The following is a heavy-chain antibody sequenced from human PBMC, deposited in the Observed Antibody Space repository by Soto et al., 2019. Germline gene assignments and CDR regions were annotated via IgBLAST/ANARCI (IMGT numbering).Heavy chain of an antibody. D-gene: IGHD3-10*01. Sequence: QLQLQESGPGLVKPSETLSLTCTVSGGSISSSSYYWGWIRQPPGKGLEWIGSFYYSGNTYYNPSLKRRVTISVDTATNHSSLTLSSVTAADAAVYYCARQYYFGSGSYYSRPFDFWGQGTLVTVSS. V-gene: IGHV4-39*01. CDR2: FYYSGNT. CDR1: GGSISSSSYY. J-gene: IGHJ4*02. CDR3: ARQYYFGSGSYYSRPFDF.